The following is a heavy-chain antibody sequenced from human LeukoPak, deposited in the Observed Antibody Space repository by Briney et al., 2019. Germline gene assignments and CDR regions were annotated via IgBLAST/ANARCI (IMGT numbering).Heavy chain of an antibody. J-gene: IGHJ4*02. D-gene: IGHD4-23*01. V-gene: IGHV1-18*01. CDR1: GYTFTSYG. CDR2: ISAYNGNT. CDR3: ARGLYSHDYGGKEVDY. Sequence: ASVKVSCKASGYTFTSYGISWVRQAPGQGLEWMGWISAYNGNTNYAQKLQGRVTMTTDTSTSTAYMELRSLRSDDTAVYYCARGLYSHDYGGKEVDYWGQGTLVTVSS.